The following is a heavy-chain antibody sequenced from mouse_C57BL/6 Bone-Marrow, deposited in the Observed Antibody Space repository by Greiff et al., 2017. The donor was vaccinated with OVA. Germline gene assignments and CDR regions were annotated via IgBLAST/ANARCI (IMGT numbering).Heavy chain of an antibody. CDR3: ARDHYYGSSYGTY. V-gene: IGHV7-1*01. D-gene: IGHD1-1*01. CDR1: GFTFSDFY. J-gene: IGHJ3*01. CDR2: SRNKSNAYTT. Sequence: EVKLVESGGGLVQSGRSLRLSCATSGFTFSDFYMEWVRQAPGKGLEWIAASRNKSNAYTTEYSASVKGRFIVSRDTSQSILYLQMNALRAEDTAIYYCARDHYYGSSYGTYWGQGTLVTVSA.